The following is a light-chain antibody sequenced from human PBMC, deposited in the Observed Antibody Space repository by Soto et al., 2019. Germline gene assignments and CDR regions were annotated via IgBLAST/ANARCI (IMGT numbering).Light chain of an antibody. CDR2: QAS. Sequence: DIQMTQSPSTLSASVGDRVTITCRASQSISSWLAWYQQKPGKAPKLLIYQASTLDSGVPSRFSGTGSGTEFTLTISGLQPDDFATYYCQQYDGYSRRTFGQGTKVEIK. J-gene: IGKJ1*01. CDR1: QSISSW. V-gene: IGKV1-5*03. CDR3: QQYDGYSRRT.